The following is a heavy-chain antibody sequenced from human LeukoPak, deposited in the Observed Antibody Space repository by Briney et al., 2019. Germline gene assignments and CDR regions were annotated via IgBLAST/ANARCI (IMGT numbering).Heavy chain of an antibody. V-gene: IGHV1-46*01. CDR3: ARDGSEGCSSPSCYTGNY. D-gene: IGHD2-2*02. CDR1: GYTFTSYY. Sequence: ASVKVSCKASGYTFTSYYMHWVRQAPGQGLEWMGIINPSGGSTSYAQKFQGRVTMTRDTSTSTAYMELSSLRSEDTAVYYCARDGSEGCSSPSCYTGNYWGQGTLVTVSS. J-gene: IGHJ4*02. CDR2: INPSGGST.